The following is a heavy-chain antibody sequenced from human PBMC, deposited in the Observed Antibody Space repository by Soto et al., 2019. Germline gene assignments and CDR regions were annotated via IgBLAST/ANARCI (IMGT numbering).Heavy chain of an antibody. Sequence: GVSLRLSCVASGFTFSGYGMHWVRQAPGKGLEWLAVISHDGSDKYYADSVRGRFTISRDNSENTLYLQMNRLRPEDTAVYYCAKEDVWFAKDYWGQGTLVTVSS. J-gene: IGHJ4*02. CDR1: GFTFSGYG. V-gene: IGHV3-30*18. CDR2: ISHDGSDK. D-gene: IGHD3-10*01. CDR3: AKEDVWFAKDY.